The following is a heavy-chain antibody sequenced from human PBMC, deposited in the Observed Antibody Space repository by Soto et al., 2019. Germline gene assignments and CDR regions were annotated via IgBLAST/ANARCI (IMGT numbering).Heavy chain of an antibody. Sequence: QVQLVQSGAEVKKPGSSVKVSCKASGDTFSFYTLNWVRQAPGQGFEWVGRVNPILAMSSSAHKFQGRVSMFAYKSEGTAYMEVLSLRSDDTAVDYCATTYGSGSSPFDYWGQGTLVTVSS. CDR2: VNPILAMS. D-gene: IGHD3-10*01. V-gene: IGHV1-69*02. CDR1: GDTFSFYT. CDR3: ATTYGSGSSPFDY. J-gene: IGHJ4*02.